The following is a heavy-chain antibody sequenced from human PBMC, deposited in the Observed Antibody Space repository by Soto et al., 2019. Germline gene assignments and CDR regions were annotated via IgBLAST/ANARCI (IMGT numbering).Heavy chain of an antibody. CDR2: IYYSGST. J-gene: IGHJ6*02. D-gene: IGHD2-21*01. CDR1: GGSVSVANYY. CDR3: ARDPEEYCGGNCEYWHYNDMDV. V-gene: IGHV4-61*01. Sequence: PSDTLSLTCTVFGGSVSVANYYWSWILHPPGKGLEWIGYIYYSGSTNYNPSLKSRVTISIDTSKSQFSLKLSSVTAADTAVYYCARDPEEYCGGNCEYWHYNDMDVWGQGTTVTVSS.